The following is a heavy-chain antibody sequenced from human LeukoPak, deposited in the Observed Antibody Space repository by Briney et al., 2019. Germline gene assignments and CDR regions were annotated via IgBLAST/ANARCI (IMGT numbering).Heavy chain of an antibody. V-gene: IGHV3-11*04. CDR2: ISSSGSTI. D-gene: IGHD6-6*01. Sequence: KPGGSLRLSCAASGFTVSSNYMSWVRQAPGEGLEWVSYISSSGSTIYYTDSVKGRFTISRDNAKKSLYLQMNSLRAEDTAVYYCARGGAARPDYWGQGTLVTVSS. CDR1: GFTVSSNY. J-gene: IGHJ4*02. CDR3: ARGGAARPDY.